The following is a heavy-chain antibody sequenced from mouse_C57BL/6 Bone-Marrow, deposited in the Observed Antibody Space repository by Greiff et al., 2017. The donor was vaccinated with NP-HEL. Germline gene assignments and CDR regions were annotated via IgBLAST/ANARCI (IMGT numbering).Heavy chain of an antibody. V-gene: IGHV1-59*01. CDR2: IDPSDSYT. J-gene: IGHJ4*01. CDR1: GYTFTSYW. Sequence: QVQLQQPGAELVRPGTSVKLSCKASGYTFTSYWMHWVKQRPGQGLEWIGVIDPSDSYTNYNQKFKGKATLTVDTSSSTAYMQLSSLTSEDSAVYYCATTPLLLLRTGYAMDYWGQGTSVTVSS. CDR3: ATTPLLLLRTGYAMDY. D-gene: IGHD1-1*01.